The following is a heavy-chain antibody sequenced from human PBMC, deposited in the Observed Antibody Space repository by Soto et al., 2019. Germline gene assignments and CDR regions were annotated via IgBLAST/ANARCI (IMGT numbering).Heavy chain of an antibody. CDR2: ISSSSSYI. J-gene: IGHJ6*02. Sequence: GSLRLSCAASGFTFGSYSMNWVRQAPGKGLEWVSSISSSSSYIYYADSVKGRFTVSRDNAKNSLYLQMNSLRAEDTAVYYCARRYCSSTSCYPYYYYYGMDVCGQGTTVTVSS. D-gene: IGHD2-2*01. CDR1: GFTFGSYS. V-gene: IGHV3-21*01. CDR3: ARRYCSSTSCYPYYYYYGMDV.